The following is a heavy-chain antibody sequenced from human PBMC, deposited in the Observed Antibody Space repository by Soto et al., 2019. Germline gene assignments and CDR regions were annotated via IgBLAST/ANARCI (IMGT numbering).Heavy chain of an antibody. CDR1: GDSFSSYA. D-gene: IGHD2-15*01. CDR2: IIPILTTA. Sequence: QVQVVQSGAEVKKPGSSVKVSCKVSGDSFSSYAISWVRQAPGQGLEWMGGIIPILTTANYAQKLQDIVTITSDESTSTAYMEVSSLQSEDTAVYYCARKAGGGNYYILDFCGQGTLVTVSS. CDR3: ARKAGGGNYYILDF. V-gene: IGHV1-69*01. J-gene: IGHJ4*02.